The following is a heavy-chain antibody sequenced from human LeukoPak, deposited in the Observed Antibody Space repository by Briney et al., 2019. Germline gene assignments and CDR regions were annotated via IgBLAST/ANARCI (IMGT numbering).Heavy chain of an antibody. J-gene: IGHJ4*02. D-gene: IGHD5-12*01. CDR3: ARAPDTVAPRFYFDY. CDR2: IYYTGSA. CDR1: GGSISSYY. V-gene: IGHV4-59*01. Sequence: SETLSPTCTVSGGSISSYYWSWIRQPPGKGLEWIGYIYYTGSANYNPSLKSRVTISVDTSKNQFSLNLSSVTAADTAVYYCARAPDTVAPRFYFDYWGQGTLVTVSS.